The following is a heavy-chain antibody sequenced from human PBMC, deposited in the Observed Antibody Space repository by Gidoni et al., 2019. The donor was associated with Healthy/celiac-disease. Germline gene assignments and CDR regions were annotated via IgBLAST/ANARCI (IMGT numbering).Heavy chain of an antibody. J-gene: IGHJ4*02. Sequence: QVQLVQSGAEVKKPGASVTVSCKASGYTFPSYGISWVRPAPGEGLEWMGWISAYNGNTNYEQKLKGRVTMTTETSTSTAYMELRSLRSDDTAVYYCARDIRNYYDSSGYYSFDYWGQGTLVTVSS. CDR2: ISAYNGNT. D-gene: IGHD3-22*01. V-gene: IGHV1-18*01. CDR1: GYTFPSYG. CDR3: ARDIRNYYDSSGYYSFDY.